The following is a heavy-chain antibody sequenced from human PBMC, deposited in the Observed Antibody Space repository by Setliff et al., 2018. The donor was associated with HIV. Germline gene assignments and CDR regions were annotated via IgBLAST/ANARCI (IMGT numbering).Heavy chain of an antibody. J-gene: IGHJ4*02. CDR3: AKDKAARPRYYFDY. V-gene: IGHV3-74*01. Sequence: GGSLRLSCEASGFTFSNYWMYWVRQAPGKGLVWVSRIEGDGSSTDYADSVKGRFTISRDNAKNTLYLQMNSPRAEDTAVYYCAKDKAARPRYYFDYWGQGTLVTVSS. CDR2: IEGDGSST. D-gene: IGHD6-6*01. CDR1: GFTFSNYW.